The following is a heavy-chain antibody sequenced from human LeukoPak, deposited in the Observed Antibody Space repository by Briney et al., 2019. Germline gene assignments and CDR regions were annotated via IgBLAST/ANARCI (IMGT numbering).Heavy chain of an antibody. V-gene: IGHV3-53*01. CDR2: IYSGGST. D-gene: IGHD4-11*01. J-gene: IGHJ6*03. Sequence: GGSLRLSCAASGFTVSSSYMSWVRQAPGKGLEWVSVIYSGGSTYYADSVKGRFTISRDNSKNTLYLQMNSLRAEDTAVYYCAKNDYYYYYYYMDVWGKGTTATVSS. CDR3: AKNDYYYYYYYMDV. CDR1: GFTVSSSY.